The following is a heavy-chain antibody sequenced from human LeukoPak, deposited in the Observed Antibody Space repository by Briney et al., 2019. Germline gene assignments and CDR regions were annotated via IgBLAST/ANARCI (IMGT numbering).Heavy chain of an antibody. J-gene: IGHJ4*02. CDR3: AKDSYDGGYCSSTSCSHLDY. V-gene: IGHV3-9*01. Sequence: PGGSLRLSCAVSGFTFDDYAMHWVRQAPGKGLDWVSSISWSSGTIGYADSVKGRFTISRDNAKNSLCLQMNSLRTEDTALYYCAKDSYDGGYCSSTSCSHLDYWGQGTLVTVSS. D-gene: IGHD2-2*01. CDR1: GFTFDDYA. CDR2: ISWSSGTI.